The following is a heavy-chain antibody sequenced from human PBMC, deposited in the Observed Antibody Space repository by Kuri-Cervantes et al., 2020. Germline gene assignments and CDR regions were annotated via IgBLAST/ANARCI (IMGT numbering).Heavy chain of an antibody. D-gene: IGHD5-12*01. CDR3: AREGVATGWGMDV. CDR1: GFTVSSNH. Sequence: GESLKISCAASGFTVSSNHMSWVRQAPGKGLEWVAVISYDGSNKYYADSVKGRFTISRDNSKNTLYLQMNSLRAEDTAVYYCAREGVATGWGMDVWGQGTTVTVSS. CDR2: ISYDGSNK. V-gene: IGHV3-30-3*01. J-gene: IGHJ6*02.